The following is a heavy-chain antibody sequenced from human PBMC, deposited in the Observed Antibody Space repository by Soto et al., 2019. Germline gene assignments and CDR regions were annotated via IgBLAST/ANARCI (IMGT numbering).Heavy chain of an antibody. V-gene: IGHV3-30*18. CDR1: GFTFRSYG. Sequence: QVQLVESGGGVVQPGRSLRLSCAASGFTFRSYGLHWVRQAPGKGLEWVAVISHDGSKTYYTGSVEGRFTISRDNFKNTLYLQMDSLRTEDTGMYYCAKGDLDTSMAMAFDYWGQGTLVTVSS. D-gene: IGHD5-18*01. CDR3: AKGDLDTSMAMAFDY. CDR2: ISHDGSKT. J-gene: IGHJ4*02.